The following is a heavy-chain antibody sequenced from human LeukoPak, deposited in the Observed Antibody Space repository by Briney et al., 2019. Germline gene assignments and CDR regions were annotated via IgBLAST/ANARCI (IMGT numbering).Heavy chain of an antibody. CDR3: ARDRYYYGSGSYQLFDY. J-gene: IGHJ4*02. CDR1: GYTFTDYY. D-gene: IGHD3-10*01. CDR2: IIPIFGTA. V-gene: IGHV1-69*13. Sequence: SVKVSCKASGYTFTDYYIHWVRQAPGQGLEWMGGIIPIFGTANYAQKFQGRVTITADESTSTAYTELSSLRSEDTAVYYCARDRYYYGSGSYQLFDYWGQGTLVTVSS.